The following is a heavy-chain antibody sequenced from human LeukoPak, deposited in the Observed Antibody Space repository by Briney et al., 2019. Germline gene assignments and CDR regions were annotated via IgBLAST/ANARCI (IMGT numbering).Heavy chain of an antibody. Sequence: PGGSLRLSCAASGFTFSSFSMNWVRQAPGKGLEWVAYSSITSTSIYYADSVKGRFTISRDNAKNSLYLQMNSLRDEDTAVYYCARDMNYYGSGNYWGYWGQGTLVTVSS. V-gene: IGHV3-48*02. CDR2: SSITSTSI. J-gene: IGHJ4*02. CDR3: ARDMNYYGSGNYWGY. D-gene: IGHD3-10*01. CDR1: GFTFSSFS.